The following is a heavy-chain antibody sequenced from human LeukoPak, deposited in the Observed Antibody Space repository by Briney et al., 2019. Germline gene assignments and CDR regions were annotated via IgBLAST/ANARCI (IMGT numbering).Heavy chain of an antibody. Sequence: SQTLSLTCTVSNGSISSDTYFWSWIRQPAGKGLEWIGRMSSSGISTYSPSLKSRVTISVDTSKNQFSLKLSSVTAADTAVYYCARGIWFGELSSDEDFDYWGQGTLVTVSS. V-gene: IGHV4-61*02. CDR1: NGSISSDTYF. CDR3: ARGIWFGELSSDEDFDY. CDR2: MSSSGIS. D-gene: IGHD3-10*01. J-gene: IGHJ4*02.